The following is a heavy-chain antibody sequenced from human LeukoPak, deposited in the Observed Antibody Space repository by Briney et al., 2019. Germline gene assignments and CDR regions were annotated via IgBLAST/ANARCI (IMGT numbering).Heavy chain of an antibody. Sequence: SETLSLTCTVSGGSISSYYWSWIRQPPGKGLEWIGSIYYSGSTWSSLKSRVTISIDTSKNKFSLKLSSVTAADTAVYYCAKGDFYNMDVWGKGTTVTVSS. CDR3: AKGDFYNMDV. CDR1: GGSISSYY. CDR2: IYYSGST. J-gene: IGHJ6*03. D-gene: IGHD2-21*02. V-gene: IGHV4-39*07.